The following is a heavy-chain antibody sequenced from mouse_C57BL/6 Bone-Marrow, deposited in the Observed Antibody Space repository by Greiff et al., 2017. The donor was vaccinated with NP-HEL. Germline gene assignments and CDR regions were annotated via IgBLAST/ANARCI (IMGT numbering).Heavy chain of an antibody. CDR1: GYTFTSYW. D-gene: IGHD3-2*02. CDR2: IHPSASDT. V-gene: IGHV1-74*01. CDR3: AKGGRSGSYYAMDY. Sequence: VQMEQSGAELVKPGASVKVSCKASGYTFTSYWMHWVKQRPGQGLEWIGRIHPSASDTNYNQKFKGKATLTVDKSSSTAYMELSSLTSEASADYYGAKGGRSGSYYAMDYWGQGTSVTVSS. J-gene: IGHJ4*01.